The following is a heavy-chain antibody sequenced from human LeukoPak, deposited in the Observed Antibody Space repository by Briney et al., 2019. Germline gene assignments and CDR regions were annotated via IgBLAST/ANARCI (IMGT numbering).Heavy chain of an antibody. V-gene: IGHV3-7*02. CDR3: ARGPSYYDSSGYSFDY. CDR1: GFTFSSYW. D-gene: IGHD3-22*01. Sequence: GGSLRLSCEVSGFTFSSYWMSWVRQAPGKGLEWMANIKQDGSEKYYVDSVKGRFTISRDNAKNSLYLQMNSLRAEDTAVYYCARGPSYYDSSGYSFDYWGQGTLVTVSS. J-gene: IGHJ4*02. CDR2: IKQDGSEK.